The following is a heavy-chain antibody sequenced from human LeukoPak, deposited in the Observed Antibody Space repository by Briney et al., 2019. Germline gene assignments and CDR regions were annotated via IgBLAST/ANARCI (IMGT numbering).Heavy chain of an antibody. V-gene: IGHV4-39*07. CDR2: IYYSGST. CDR3: ARVGSDDY. Sequence: GSLRLSCAASGFTFSSYTMNWVRQAPGKGLEWIGSIYYSGSTYYNPSLKSRVTISVDTSKNQFSLKLSSVTAADTAVYYCARVGSDDYWGQGTLVTVSS. J-gene: IGHJ4*02. D-gene: IGHD1-26*01. CDR1: GFTFSSYT.